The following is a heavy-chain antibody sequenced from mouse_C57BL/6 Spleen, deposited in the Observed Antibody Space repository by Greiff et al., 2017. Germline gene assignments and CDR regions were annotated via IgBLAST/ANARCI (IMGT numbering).Heavy chain of an antibody. CDR1: GYTFTSYW. CDR3: AIYDYFDD. CDR2: IDPSDSYT. Sequence: QVQLQQPGAELVMPGASVKLSCKASGYTFTSYWMHWVKQRPGQGLEWIGEIDPSDSYTNYNQKFKGKSTLTVDNSSSTAYMQLSSLTSEDSAVYYCAIYDYFDDWGQGTTVTVSS. J-gene: IGHJ2*01. V-gene: IGHV1-69*01. D-gene: IGHD2-3*01.